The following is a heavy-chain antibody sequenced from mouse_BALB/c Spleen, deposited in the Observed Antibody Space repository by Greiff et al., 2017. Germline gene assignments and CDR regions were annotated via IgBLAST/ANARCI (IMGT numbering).Heavy chain of an antibody. J-gene: IGHJ1*01. CDR1: GDSITSGY. V-gene: IGHV3-8*02. D-gene: IGHD1-1*01. CDR2: ISYSGST. Sequence: DVKLQESGPSLVKPSQTLSLTCSVTGDSITSGYWNWIRKFPGNKLEYMGYISYSGSTYYNPSLKSRISITRDTSKNQYYLQLNSVTTEDTATYYCARYYHGSSHWYFDVWGAGTTVTVSS. CDR3: ARYYHGSSHWYFDV.